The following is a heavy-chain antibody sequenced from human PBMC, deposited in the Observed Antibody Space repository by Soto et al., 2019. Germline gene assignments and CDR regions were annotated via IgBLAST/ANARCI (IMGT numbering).Heavy chain of an antibody. CDR2: TYYRSKWYN. Sequence: QSQTLSLTCAISGDSVSSNSAAWNWIRQSPSRGLEWLGRTYYRSKWYNDYAVSVKSRITINPATSKNQFSLQLNSVTPEDTAVYYCARAEQWPPMGLFDYWGQGTLVTVSS. CDR3: ARAEQWPPMGLFDY. V-gene: IGHV6-1*01. CDR1: GDSVSSNSAA. D-gene: IGHD6-19*01. J-gene: IGHJ4*02.